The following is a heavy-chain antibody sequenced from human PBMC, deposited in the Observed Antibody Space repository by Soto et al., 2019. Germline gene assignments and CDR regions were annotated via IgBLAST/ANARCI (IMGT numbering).Heavy chain of an antibody. CDR2: IWSDGNNR. CDR1: GFMCSTHG. J-gene: IGHJ4*02. V-gene: IGHV3-33*01. Sequence: HVQLVESGGGVVQPGRALRLSCAAAGFMCSTHGMHWVRQAPGKGLEWVAVIWSDGNNRYYADSVKGRFTISRDNSKNTLYLQMNSLRAEDTAVYYCVRGDNWNDEASDYWGQGTLVTVSS. D-gene: IGHD1-1*01. CDR3: VRGDNWNDEASDY.